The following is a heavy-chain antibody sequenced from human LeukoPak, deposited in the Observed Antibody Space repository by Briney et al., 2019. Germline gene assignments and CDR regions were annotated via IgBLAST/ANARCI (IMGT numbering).Heavy chain of an antibody. V-gene: IGHV4-34*01. Sequence: SETLSLTCAVYGGSFSGYYWSWIRQPPGKGLEWIGEINHSGSTNYNPSLKSRVTMSVETSKNQFSLKVYSVTAADTAVYYCARDLNSGSLWGQGTLVTVSS. CDR2: INHSGST. CDR3: ARDLNSGSL. D-gene: IGHD3-10*01. J-gene: IGHJ4*02. CDR1: GGSFSGYY.